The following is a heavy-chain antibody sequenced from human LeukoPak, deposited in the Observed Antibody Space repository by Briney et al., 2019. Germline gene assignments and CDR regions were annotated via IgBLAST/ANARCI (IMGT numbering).Heavy chain of an antibody. CDR2: ISYDRSNK. J-gene: IGHJ4*02. D-gene: IGHD6-19*01. V-gene: IGHV3-33*01. Sequence: GGSLRLSCAASGFTFSSYGMHWVRQAPGKGLEWVAVISYDRSNKYYADSVKGRFTISRDNFKNTLYLQMNSLRAEDTAVYYCASSGGGIAVAGTSPNFDYWGQGTLVTVSS. CDR3: ASSGGGIAVAGTSPNFDY. CDR1: GFTFSSYG.